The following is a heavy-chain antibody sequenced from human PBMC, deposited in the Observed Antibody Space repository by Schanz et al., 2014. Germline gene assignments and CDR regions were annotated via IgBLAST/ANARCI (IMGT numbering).Heavy chain of an antibody. CDR3: ARGRARQLVHWFDP. CDR1: GFTFSDYY. V-gene: IGHV3-11*06. J-gene: IGHJ5*02. D-gene: IGHD6-13*01. CDR2: LSGGSSYI. Sequence: QVQLVESGGGLVKPGGSLRLSCAASGFTFSDYYMSWVRQAPGKGLEWVSSLSGGSSYIFYADSVKGRFTISRDNARYSLYLEMNSLGAEDTAVYYCARGRARQLVHWFDPWGQGTLVTVSS.